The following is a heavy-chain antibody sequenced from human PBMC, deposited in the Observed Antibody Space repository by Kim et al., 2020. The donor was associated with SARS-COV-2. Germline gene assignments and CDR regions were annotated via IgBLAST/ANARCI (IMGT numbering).Heavy chain of an antibody. CDR1: GFTFSSYS. V-gene: IGHV3-21*01. CDR2: ISSSSSYI. J-gene: IGHJ4*02. D-gene: IGHD3-10*01. CDR3: ARDGGLGPMVRGVIITH. Sequence: GGSLRLSCAASGFTFSSYSMNWVRQAPGKGLEWVSSISSSSSYIYYADSVKGRFTISRDNAKNSLYLQMNSLRAEDTAVYYCARDGGLGPMVRGVIITHWGQGTLVTVSS.